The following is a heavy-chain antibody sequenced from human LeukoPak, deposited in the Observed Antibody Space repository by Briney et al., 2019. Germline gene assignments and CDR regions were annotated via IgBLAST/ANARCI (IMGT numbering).Heavy chain of an antibody. CDR3: ARDILVLPAATDYYYYMDV. D-gene: IGHD2-2*01. CDR1: SRSISSYY. Sequence: PSEILSLTCTVSSRSISSYYWSWIGQPPGQGLEWIGYIYNSKRTNYNPSLKSRVTISVDTSKNQFSLMLSSVTAADTGGLYCARDILVLPAATDYYYYMDVWGKGTTVTVSS. J-gene: IGHJ6*03. CDR2: IYNSKRT. V-gene: IGHV4-59*01.